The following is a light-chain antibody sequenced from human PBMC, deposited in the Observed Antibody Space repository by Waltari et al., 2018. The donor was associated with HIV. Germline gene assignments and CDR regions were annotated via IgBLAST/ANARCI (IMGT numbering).Light chain of an antibody. J-gene: IGLJ2*01. Sequence: QSGLAQPPSVSGTPGQRVTISGSGTTSNIGTNVVTWYQQVPGTAPKLLISSNNQRPSGVPDRFAGFKSGTSASPAINGLQSEDEADYYCATWDDTPPGHVLFGGGTKVTVL. CDR1: TSNIGTNV. CDR2: SNN. CDR3: ATWDDTPPGHVL. V-gene: IGLV1-44*01.